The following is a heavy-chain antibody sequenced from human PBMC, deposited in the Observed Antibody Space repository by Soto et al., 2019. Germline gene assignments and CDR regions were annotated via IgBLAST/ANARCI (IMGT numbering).Heavy chain of an antibody. CDR3: AREPPRYCYYYYGMDV. D-gene: IGHD3-16*01. CDR1: GFTFSSYW. Sequence: PGGSLRLSCAASGFTFSSYWMHWVRQAPGKGLVWVSRINSDGSSTSYADSVKGRFTISRDNAKNTLYLQMNSLRAEDTAVYYCAREPPRYCYYYYGMDVWGQGTTVTVSS. V-gene: IGHV3-74*01. CDR2: INSDGSST. J-gene: IGHJ6*02.